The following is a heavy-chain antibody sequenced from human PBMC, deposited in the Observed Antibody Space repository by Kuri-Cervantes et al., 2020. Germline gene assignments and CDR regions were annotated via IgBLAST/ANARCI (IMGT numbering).Heavy chain of an antibody. V-gene: IGHV3-9*01. J-gene: IGHJ4*02. CDR1: GFTFDDYA. CDR2: ITSTSNYI. Sequence: SLKISCAASGFTFDDYAMHWVRQAPGKGLEWVSSITSTSNYIYYADSVKGRFTISRDNAKNSLYLQMNSLRAEDTALYYCAKDIGDYGDGKVDYWGQGTLVTVSS. D-gene: IGHD4-17*01. CDR3: AKDIGDYGDGKVDY.